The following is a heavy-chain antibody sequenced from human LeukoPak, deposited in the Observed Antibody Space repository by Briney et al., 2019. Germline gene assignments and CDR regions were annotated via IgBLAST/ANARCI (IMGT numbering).Heavy chain of an antibody. CDR2: FDRGSLDT. CDR3: ARYGLGAHAFDI. Sequence: GGSLRLSCAASGFTLSDYPMTWVRQAPGKGLQWVSLFDRGSLDTYYADSVRGRFTVSRDNDKNTLYLQMNSLRAEDTAVYYCARYGLGAHAFDIWGQGTMVTVSS. CDR1: GFTLSDYP. V-gene: IGHV3-23*01. D-gene: IGHD3/OR15-3a*01. J-gene: IGHJ3*02.